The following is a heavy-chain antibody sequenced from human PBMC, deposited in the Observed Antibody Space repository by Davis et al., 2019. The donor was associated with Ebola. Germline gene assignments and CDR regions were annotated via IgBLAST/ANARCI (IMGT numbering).Heavy chain of an antibody. CDR3: ARGALGFGEFYFDY. D-gene: IGHD3-10*01. J-gene: IGHJ4*02. CDR1: GGTFSSYA. Sequence: SVKVSCKASGGTFSSYAISWVRQAPGQGLEWMGGIIPIFGTANYAQKFQGRVTITADKSTSTAYMELSSLRSEDTAVYYCARGALGFGEFYFDYWGQGTLVTVSS. CDR2: IIPIFGTA. V-gene: IGHV1-69*06.